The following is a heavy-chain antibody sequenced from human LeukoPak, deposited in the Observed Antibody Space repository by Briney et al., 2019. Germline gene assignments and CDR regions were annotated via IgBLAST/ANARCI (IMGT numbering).Heavy chain of an antibody. V-gene: IGHV3-7*01. D-gene: IGHD3-22*01. J-gene: IGHJ4*02. CDR1: GFTFSSYR. CDR2: IKQDGSEK. CDR3: AGVAYDSSGYYFQYYFDY. Sequence: GGSLRLSCAASGFTFSSYRMSWVRQAPGKGLEWVANIKQDGSEKYYVDSVKGRFTISRDNAKNSLYLQMNSLRAEDTAVYYCAGVAYDSSGYYFQYYFDYWGQGTLVTVSS.